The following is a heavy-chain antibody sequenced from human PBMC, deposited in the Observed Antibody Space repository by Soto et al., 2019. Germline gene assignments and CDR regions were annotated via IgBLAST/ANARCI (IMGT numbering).Heavy chain of an antibody. CDR3: GRGGIVVVEHPLDY. V-gene: IGHV3-74*01. CDR1: GFIFSSYW. CDR2: INSDGSST. Sequence: EVQLVESGGGLVQPGGSLRLSCAASGFIFSSYWMHWVRQAPGKGLVWVSRINSDGSSTSYADSVKGRFTISRDNAKNTLYLQMNTLRAEDTAVYYCGRGGIVVVEHPLDYWGQGTLVTVSS. D-gene: IGHD2-21*01. J-gene: IGHJ4*02.